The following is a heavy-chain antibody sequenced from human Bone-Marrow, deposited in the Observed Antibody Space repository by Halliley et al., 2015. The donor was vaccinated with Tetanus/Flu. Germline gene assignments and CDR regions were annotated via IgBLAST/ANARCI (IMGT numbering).Heavy chain of an antibody. D-gene: IGHD2-2*02. CDR3: AREFCGDTSCSTALDY. CDR2: IYHDENT. Sequence: TLSLTCAVFGGSISRNNWWFWVRQPPGKGLEWIGQIYHDENTNYNPSLKSRVTISVDKSKNQFSLNLDSVTAADTAVYYCAREFCGDTSCSTALDYWGPGTLVTVSS. V-gene: IGHV4-4*02. J-gene: IGHJ4*02. CDR1: GGSISRNNW.